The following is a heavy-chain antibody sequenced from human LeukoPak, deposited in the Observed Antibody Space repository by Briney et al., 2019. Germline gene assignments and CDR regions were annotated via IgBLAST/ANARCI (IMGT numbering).Heavy chain of an antibody. CDR3: AKDGIFFHYYDSSGYSHLDS. J-gene: IGHJ4*02. CDR1: GFTFSSYA. CDR2: ISSNGGST. Sequence: PGGSLRLSCAASGFTFSSYAMHWVRQAPGKGLEYVSAISSNGGSTYYANSVKGRFTISRDNSKNTLYLQMGSLRAEDMAVYYCAKDGIFFHYYDSSGYSHLDSWGQGTLVTVSS. V-gene: IGHV3-64*01. D-gene: IGHD3-22*01.